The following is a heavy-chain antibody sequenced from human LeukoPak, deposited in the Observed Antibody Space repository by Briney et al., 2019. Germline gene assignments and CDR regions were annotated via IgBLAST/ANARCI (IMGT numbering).Heavy chain of an antibody. CDR1: GGSFSGYY. D-gene: IGHD3-3*01. Sequence: PSGTLSLTCAVYGGSFSGYYWSWIRQPPGKGLEWIGEINHSGSTNYNPSLKSRVTISVDTSKNQFSLKLSSVTAADTAVYYCARGGAIFGVVPLVYWGQGTLVTVSS. CDR3: ARGGAIFGVVPLVY. CDR2: INHSGST. V-gene: IGHV4-34*01. J-gene: IGHJ4*02.